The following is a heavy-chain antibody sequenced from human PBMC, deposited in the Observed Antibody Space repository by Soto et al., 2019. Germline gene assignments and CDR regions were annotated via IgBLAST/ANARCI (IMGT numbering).Heavy chain of an antibody. D-gene: IGHD6-6*01. CDR3: AREDEYSSSSYYYMDV. CDR1: GYTFTTYY. J-gene: IGHJ6*03. CDR2: INPNNGAT. V-gene: IGHV1-2*02. Sequence: GASVKVSCKASGYTFTTYYINWVRQAPGQGLEWMGWINPNNGATNYAQKFQGRVTLTRDTSTSTAYMEVRRLRSDDTAVYYCAREDEYSSSSYYYMDVWGKGTTVTVSS.